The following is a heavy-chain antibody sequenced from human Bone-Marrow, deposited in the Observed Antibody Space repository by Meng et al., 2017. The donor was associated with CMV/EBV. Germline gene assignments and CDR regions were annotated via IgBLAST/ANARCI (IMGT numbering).Heavy chain of an antibody. CDR1: GFTFRNYW. D-gene: IGHD4-11*01. CDR3: AKDHLTVTTRYSGMDV. V-gene: IGHV3-66*02. CDR2: IYSGGRT. Sequence: GGSLRLSCAASGFTFRNYWMSWVRQAPGKGLEWVSLIYSGGRTYYADSVKGRFTISRDNSKNTLYLQMDSLRTEDTAVYYCAKDHLTVTTRYSGMDVWGQGTTVTVSS. J-gene: IGHJ6*02.